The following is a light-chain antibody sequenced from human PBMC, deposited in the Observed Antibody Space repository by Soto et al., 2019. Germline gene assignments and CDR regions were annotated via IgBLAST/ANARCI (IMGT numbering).Light chain of an antibody. CDR2: AAS. CDR1: QGISSY. CDR3: QQLNSLPLT. V-gene: IGKV1-9*01. Sequence: DIQLTQSPSFLSASVGDRVTITCRASQGISSYLAWYQQKPGKAPKLLLYAASTLQSGVPSRFSGSGSGTEFTLTISSLQPEYFASYYCQQLNSLPLTFGPGTKVDIK. J-gene: IGKJ3*01.